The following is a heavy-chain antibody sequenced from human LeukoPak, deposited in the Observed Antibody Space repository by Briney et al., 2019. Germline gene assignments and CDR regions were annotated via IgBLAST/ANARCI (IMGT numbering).Heavy chain of an antibody. V-gene: IGHV3-48*04. Sequence: PGGSLRLSCAASGFTFNAFGMNWVRQAPGKGLEWVSYIGTTSGAIYYADSVKGRFTISRDNAKNSLYLQMNSLRAEDTAVYYCARRYFDLWGRGTLVTVSS. CDR2: IGTTSGAI. J-gene: IGHJ2*01. CDR3: ARRYFDL. CDR1: GFTFNAFG.